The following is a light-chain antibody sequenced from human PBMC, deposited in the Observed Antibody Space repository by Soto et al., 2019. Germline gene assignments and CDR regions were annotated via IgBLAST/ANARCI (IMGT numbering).Light chain of an antibody. V-gene: IGKV3-15*01. CDR3: QQYNNWPPWT. CDR2: GAS. CDR1: QSVSSN. J-gene: IGKJ1*01. Sequence: EIVMTQSPATLSVSPGERATLSCRASQSVSSNLAWYQQKPGQAPRLLIYGASTRATGIPARFSGSGSGTEFPLTISSLQSEAFAVYSCQQYNNWPPWTFGQGTKVEIK.